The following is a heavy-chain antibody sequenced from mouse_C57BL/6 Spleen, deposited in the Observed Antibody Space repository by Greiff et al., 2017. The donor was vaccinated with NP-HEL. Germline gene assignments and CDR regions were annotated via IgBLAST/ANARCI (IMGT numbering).Heavy chain of an antibody. J-gene: IGHJ2*01. V-gene: IGHV1-64*01. CDR3: ARSHITTVVDY. CDR1: GYTFTSYW. D-gene: IGHD1-1*01. Sequence: QVQLQQPGAELVKPGASVKLSCKASGYTFTSYWMHWVKQRPGQGLEWIGMIHPNSGSTNYNEKFKSKATLTVDKSSSTAYMQLSSLTSEDSAVYYCARSHITTVVDYWGQGTTLTVSS. CDR2: IHPNSGST.